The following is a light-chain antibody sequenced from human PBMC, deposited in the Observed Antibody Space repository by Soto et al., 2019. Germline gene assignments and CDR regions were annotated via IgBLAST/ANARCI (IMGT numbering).Light chain of an antibody. Sequence: ETVMTQSPATLSVSPGERPTLSCRASQSVSSNLAWYQQKPGQAPRLLIYDASTRATGIPARFSGSGSGTEFTHTISSLQSEDFSDYYCQQYNTRPLTFGPGTKVDIQ. CDR3: QQYNTRPLT. CDR2: DAS. J-gene: IGKJ3*01. V-gene: IGKV3-15*01. CDR1: QSVSSN.